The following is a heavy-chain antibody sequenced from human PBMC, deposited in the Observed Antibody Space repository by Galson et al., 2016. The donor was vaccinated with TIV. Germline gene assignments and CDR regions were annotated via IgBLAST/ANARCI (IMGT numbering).Heavy chain of an antibody. V-gene: IGHV1-69*06. CDR2: IIPFFGTT. J-gene: IGHJ6*02. CDR3: ARYDGVYSMRGDSYDFGMDV. D-gene: IGHD4-17*01. CDR1: GGTFSRSA. Sequence: SVKVSCKASGGTFSRSALSWVRQAPGQGLEWMGGIIPFFGTTNYAQRFQGRVTITADKATSTAYMELTSLRSEDTAVYYCARYDGVYSMRGDSYDFGMDVWGQGTTVTVSS.